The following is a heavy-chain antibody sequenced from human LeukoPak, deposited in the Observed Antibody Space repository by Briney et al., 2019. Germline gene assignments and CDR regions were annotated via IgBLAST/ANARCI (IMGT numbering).Heavy chain of an antibody. D-gene: IGHD3-22*01. Sequence: GASVEVSCKASGYTFTSYYMHWVRQAPGQGLEWIGIINPSGGSTSYAQKFQGRVTMTRDTSTSTVYMELSSLRSEDTAVYYCARAGKSITMIVVVGAFDIWGQGTMVTVSS. CDR1: GYTFTSYY. CDR2: INPSGGST. V-gene: IGHV1-46*01. CDR3: ARAGKSITMIVVVGAFDI. J-gene: IGHJ3*02.